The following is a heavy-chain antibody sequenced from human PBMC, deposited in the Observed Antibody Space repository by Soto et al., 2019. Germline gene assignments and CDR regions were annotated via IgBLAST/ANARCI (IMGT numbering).Heavy chain of an antibody. J-gene: IGHJ4*02. V-gene: IGHV3-23*01. Sequence: GSLRLSCAASGFTFGDYAMNWVRQAPGKGLEWVSIISGNGGRKDYADSVKGRFTISRDNSKNTLYLQMNSLRAEDTAVYYCARDRGHSGGYYPDYWGQGTLVTVSS. D-gene: IGHD3-22*01. CDR2: ISGNGGRK. CDR3: ARDRGHSGGYYPDY. CDR1: GFTFGDYA.